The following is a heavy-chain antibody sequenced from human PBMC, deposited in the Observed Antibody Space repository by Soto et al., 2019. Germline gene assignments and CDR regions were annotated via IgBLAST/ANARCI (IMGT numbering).Heavy chain of an antibody. Sequence: QITLKESGPTLVKPTQTLPLTCTFSGFSLTTQGVHVGWIRQPPGKALEWLALIYWDDNEVYSPSLKTRLTITKDTSKSQVVLTLATVDSVDTATYYCVYRDFGDYFFQFWGQGILVTVSS. D-gene: IGHD4-17*01. V-gene: IGHV2-5*02. CDR2: IYWDDNE. J-gene: IGHJ4*02. CDR3: VYRDFGDYFFQF. CDR1: GFSLTTQGVH.